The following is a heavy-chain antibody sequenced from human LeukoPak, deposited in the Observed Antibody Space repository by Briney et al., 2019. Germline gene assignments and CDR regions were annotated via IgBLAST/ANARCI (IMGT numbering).Heavy chain of an antibody. CDR3: ATDSPETAAFDY. D-gene: IGHD1-1*01. Sequence: GGSLRLSCTASGFSFSTYSMNWVRQAPGKGLEWVSYIVGSSSNIYYADSVKGRFTISRDNAKSSLYLQMDSLRAEDTAVYYYATDSPETAAFDYWGQGTLVTVSS. CDR1: GFSFSTYS. J-gene: IGHJ4*02. V-gene: IGHV3-48*04. CDR2: IVGSSSNI.